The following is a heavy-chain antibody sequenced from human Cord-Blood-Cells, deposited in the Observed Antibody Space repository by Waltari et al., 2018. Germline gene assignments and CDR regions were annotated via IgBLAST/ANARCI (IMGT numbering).Heavy chain of an antibody. D-gene: IGHD1-26*01. J-gene: IGHJ3*02. CDR1: GFTFRNAW. CDR3: TTAGDLVGATAFDI. V-gene: IGHV3-15*01. Sequence: EVQLVASGGGLVKPGGSLSLSCAASGFTFRNAWMSGVCQAPRKGLEWVGRIKIKTDGGTTDYAAPVKGRFTISRDDSKNTLYLHMNSLKTEDTAVYYCTTAGDLVGATAFDIWGQGTMVTVSS. CDR2: IKIKTDGGTT.